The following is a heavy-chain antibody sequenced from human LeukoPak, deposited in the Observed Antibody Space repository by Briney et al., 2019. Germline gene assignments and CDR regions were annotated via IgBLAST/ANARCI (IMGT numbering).Heavy chain of an antibody. Sequence: GGSLRLSCAASGFIFSSYGMTWVRQAPGKGLEWVSAISGSGGSTYYADSVKGRFTISRDNSKNTLYLQMNSLRAEDTAVYYCARDCSGGSCYLAADYWGQGTLVTVSS. J-gene: IGHJ4*02. CDR1: GFIFSSYG. D-gene: IGHD2-15*01. CDR3: ARDCSGGSCYLAADY. CDR2: ISGSGGST. V-gene: IGHV3-23*01.